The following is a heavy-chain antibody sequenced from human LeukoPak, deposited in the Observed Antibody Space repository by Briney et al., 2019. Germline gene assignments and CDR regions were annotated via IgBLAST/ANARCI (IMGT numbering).Heavy chain of an antibody. Sequence: PGGSLRLSCAASGFTFDTYVMSWVRQAPGKGLEWVSSVSGNSRDPYYADSVKGRFTISRDNSKNTLYLQMNSLRAEDTAVYYCAKVLQYTIYYFDYWGQGTLVTVSS. CDR1: GFTFDTYV. D-gene: IGHD5-24*01. V-gene: IGHV3-23*01. J-gene: IGHJ4*02. CDR2: VSGNSRDP. CDR3: AKVLQYTIYYFDY.